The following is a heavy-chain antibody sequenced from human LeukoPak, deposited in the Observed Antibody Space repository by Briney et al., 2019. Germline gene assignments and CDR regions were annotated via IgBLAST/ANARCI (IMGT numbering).Heavy chain of an antibody. Sequence: PGGSLRLSCAASGFIFSYYGMHWVRQAPGKGLEWVAVISYDGSNKYYADSVKGRFTISRDNSKNTLYLQMNSLRAEDTAVYYCAKDSRHYDSSGYYFSIDYWGQGTLVTVSS. J-gene: IGHJ4*02. CDR1: GFIFSYYG. D-gene: IGHD3-22*01. V-gene: IGHV3-30*18. CDR2: ISYDGSNK. CDR3: AKDSRHYDSSGYYFSIDY.